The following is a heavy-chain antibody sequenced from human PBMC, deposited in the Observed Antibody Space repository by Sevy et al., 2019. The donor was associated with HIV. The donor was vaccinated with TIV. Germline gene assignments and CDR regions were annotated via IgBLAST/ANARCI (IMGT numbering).Heavy chain of an antibody. V-gene: IGHV3-33*01. CDR2: IWYDGSNK. J-gene: IGHJ4*02. D-gene: IGHD3-22*01. CDR3: AREKEYYYDSSGYYYFDY. CDR1: GFTFSSYG. Sequence: GGSLRLSCAASGFTFSSYGMHWVRQAPGKGLEWVAVIWYDGSNKYYADSVKGRFTISRDNSKNKLYLQMNSLRAEETAVYYCAREKEYYYDSSGYYYFDYWGQGTLVTVSS.